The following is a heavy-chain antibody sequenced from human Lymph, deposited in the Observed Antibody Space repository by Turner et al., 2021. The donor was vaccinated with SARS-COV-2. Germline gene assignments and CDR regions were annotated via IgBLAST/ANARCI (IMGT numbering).Heavy chain of an antibody. D-gene: IGHD4-17*01. Sequence: EVQLVESGGGLVKPGGSLRPSSASSGFTFSYYSMNWVRQAPGKGREWVSSIGISSSYKYYADSVKGRLSMSRDKAKNSLNTQMNSLRAEDTAVYYWARTGTRLGWLHPEYYFDYWGQGTLVTVSS. V-gene: IGHV3-21*01. J-gene: IGHJ4*02. CDR1: GFTFSYYS. CDR2: IGISSSYK. CDR3: ARTGTRLGWLHPEYYFDY.